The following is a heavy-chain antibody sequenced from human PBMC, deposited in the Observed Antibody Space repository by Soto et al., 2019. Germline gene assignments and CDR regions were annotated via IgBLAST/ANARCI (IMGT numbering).Heavy chain of an antibody. Sequence: ASVKVSCKASGYTFTSYYMHWVRQAPGQGLVWMGIINPSGGSTSYAQKFQGRVTMTRDTSTSTVYMELSRLRSEDTAVYYCARDMKTGTTSYYYYYGMDVWGQGTTVTVSS. D-gene: IGHD1-1*01. CDR1: GYTFTSYY. CDR2: INPSGGST. CDR3: ARDMKTGTTSYYYYYGMDV. J-gene: IGHJ6*02. V-gene: IGHV1-46*01.